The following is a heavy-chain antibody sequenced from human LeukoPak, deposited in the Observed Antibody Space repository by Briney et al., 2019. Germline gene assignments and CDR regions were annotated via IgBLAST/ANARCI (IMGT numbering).Heavy chain of an antibody. CDR3: ARTYYGSENYYDY. CDR1: GGSVSSSGSY. D-gene: IGHD3-10*01. J-gene: IGHJ4*02. CDR2: IYYSGTT. V-gene: IGHV4-39*01. Sequence: PSETLSLTCTVSGGSVSSSGSYWGWLRQPPGKGLEWLGCIYYSGTTYYNPSLKSRVTISVDTSKSQFSLKLTSVTAADTALYYCARTYYGSENYYDYWGQGILVTVSS.